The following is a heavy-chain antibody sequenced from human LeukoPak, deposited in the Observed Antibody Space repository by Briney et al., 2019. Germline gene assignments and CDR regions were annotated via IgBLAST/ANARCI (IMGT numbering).Heavy chain of an antibody. Sequence: SETLSLTRAVYGGSFSGYYWSWIRQPPGKGLEWIGEINHSGSTNYNPSLKSRVTISVDTSKNQFSLKLSSVTAADTAVYYCATPGITMVRGFGYWGQGTLVTVSS. V-gene: IGHV4-34*01. J-gene: IGHJ4*02. CDR1: GGSFSGYY. CDR2: INHSGST. D-gene: IGHD3-10*01. CDR3: ATPGITMVRGFGY.